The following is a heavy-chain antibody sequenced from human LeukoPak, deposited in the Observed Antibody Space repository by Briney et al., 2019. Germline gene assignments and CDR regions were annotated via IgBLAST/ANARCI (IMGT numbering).Heavy chain of an antibody. V-gene: IGHV1-46*01. D-gene: IGHD3-10*01. CDR2: INPSGGST. Sequence: ASVKVSCKASGYTFTSYYMHWVRQAPGQGLEWMGIINPSGGSTTYAQKFQGRVTMTRDTSTSTAYMELRSLRSDDTAVYYCARDVPYGSGSYRFQHWGQGTLVTVSS. J-gene: IGHJ1*01. CDR1: GYTFTSYY. CDR3: ARDVPYGSGSYRFQH.